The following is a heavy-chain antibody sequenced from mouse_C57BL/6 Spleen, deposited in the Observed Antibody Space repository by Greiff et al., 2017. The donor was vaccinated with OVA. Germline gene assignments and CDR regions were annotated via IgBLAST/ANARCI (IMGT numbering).Heavy chain of an antibody. Sequence: EVMLVESEGGLVQPGSSMKLSCTASGFTFSDYYMAWVRQVPEKGLEWVANINYDGSSTYYLDSLKSRFIISRDNAKNILYLQMSSLKSEDTATYYCARRNWEVAMDYWGQGTSVTVSS. D-gene: IGHD4-1*02. CDR1: GFTFSDYY. CDR2: INYDGSST. J-gene: IGHJ4*01. V-gene: IGHV5-16*02. CDR3: ARRNWEVAMDY.